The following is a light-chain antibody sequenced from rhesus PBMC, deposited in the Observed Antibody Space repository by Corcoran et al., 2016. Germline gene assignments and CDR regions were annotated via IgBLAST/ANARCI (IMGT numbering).Light chain of an antibody. CDR2: YTT. CDR3: AVWDDSLNTYI. Sequence: QSVLTQPPSASEAARKSVSISCSGSSSNIGDNYVSWYQLLPETAPKLLIYYTTWRASGGSGRFSGSKSGTSASLAISGLQTDDEADHYCAVWDDSLNTYIFGSGTRLTVL. V-gene: IGLV1-60*01. CDR1: SSNIGDNY. J-gene: IGLJ1*01.